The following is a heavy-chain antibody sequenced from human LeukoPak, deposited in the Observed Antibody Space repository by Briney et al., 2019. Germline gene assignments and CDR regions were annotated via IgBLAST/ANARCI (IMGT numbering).Heavy chain of an antibody. Sequence: GGSLRLSCAASGFTFSSYAMSWVRQAPGKGLEWVSAISGSGGSTYYADSVKGRFTISRDNSKNTLYLQMNSLRAEDTAVYYCAKPHCGRDCYGPDYWGQGTLVTVSS. J-gene: IGHJ4*02. CDR2: ISGSGGST. D-gene: IGHD2-21*02. CDR3: AKPHCGRDCYGPDY. V-gene: IGHV3-23*01. CDR1: GFTFSSYA.